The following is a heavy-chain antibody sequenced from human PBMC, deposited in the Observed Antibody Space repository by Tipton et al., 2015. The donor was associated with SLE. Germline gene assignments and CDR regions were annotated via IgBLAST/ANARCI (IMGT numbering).Heavy chain of an antibody. CDR3: ARVGSGQYCLDY. Sequence: SLRLSCAASGFIFSNYGIHWVRQTPGKGLEWVAFIRSDGSTKYYADSVKGRFTISRDNSKNTLYLQMNSLRAEDTAVYYCARVGSGQYCLDYWGQGTLVTASS. J-gene: IGHJ4*02. D-gene: IGHD2-15*01. V-gene: IGHV3-30*02. CDR1: GFIFSNYG. CDR2: IRSDGSTK.